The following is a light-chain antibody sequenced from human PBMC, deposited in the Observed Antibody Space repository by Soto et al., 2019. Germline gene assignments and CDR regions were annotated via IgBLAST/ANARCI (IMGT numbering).Light chain of an antibody. V-gene: IGKV3D-7*01. J-gene: IGKJ1*01. CDR3: QQDCNLPPT. Sequence: PGERVTLSCGASQIVSSRSLTWYQQKPGQAPSLLIYGASTGATSIPSRFSGSGSGTDFTLTISSLLPEDFAVYYCQQDCNLPPTFGQGSKVEVK. CDR2: GAS. CDR1: QIVSSRS.